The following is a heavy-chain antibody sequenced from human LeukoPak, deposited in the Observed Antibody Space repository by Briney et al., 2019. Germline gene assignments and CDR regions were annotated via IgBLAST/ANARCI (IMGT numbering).Heavy chain of an antibody. V-gene: IGHV3-21*01. CDR3: AGYGGKGSWAFDI. CDR1: GFTFNIDW. CDR2: ISSRSSYI. Sequence: PGGSLRLSCAASGFTFNIDWMTWVRQAPGKGLEWVSSISSRSSYIFYADSVKGRFTISRDNAKKSLYLQMNSLRAEDTAVYYCAGYGGKGSWAFDIWGQGTMVTVSS. D-gene: IGHD4-23*01. J-gene: IGHJ3*02.